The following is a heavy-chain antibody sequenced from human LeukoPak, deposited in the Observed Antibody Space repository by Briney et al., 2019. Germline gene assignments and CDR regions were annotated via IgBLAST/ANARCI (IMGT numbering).Heavy chain of an antibody. D-gene: IGHD2-21*01. J-gene: IGHJ3*02. CDR2: ISSSSSYI. CDR3: ARVFQXXPKI. Sequence: KPGGSLRLSCAASGFTFSSYSINWVRQAPGKGLEWGSSISSSSSYIYYADSVNGRFTISRDNAKNSLDPQKNSLRAKYTTISYFARVFQXXPKIWGQGXXVTXSS. V-gene: IGHV3-21*01. CDR1: GFTFSSYS.